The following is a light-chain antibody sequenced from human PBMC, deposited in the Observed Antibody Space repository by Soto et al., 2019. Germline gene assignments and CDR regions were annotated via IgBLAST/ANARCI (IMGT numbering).Light chain of an antibody. V-gene: IGKV1-5*03. Sequence: IQLTKSPSTLSGSVGDRVTITFRASQTISSWLAWYQQKPGKAPKLLIYKASTLKSGVPSRFSGSGSGTEFTLTISSLQPDDFATYYCKPYNSYSEAFGQGTKLDIK. CDR2: KAS. CDR1: QTISSW. CDR3: KPYNSYSEA. J-gene: IGKJ1*01.